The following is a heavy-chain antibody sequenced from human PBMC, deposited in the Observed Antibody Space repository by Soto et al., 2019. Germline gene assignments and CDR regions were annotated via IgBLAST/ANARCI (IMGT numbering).Heavy chain of an antibody. CDR3: AKVPGGITIFGEFDY. V-gene: IGHV3-9*01. Sequence: GGSLRLSCAASGFTFDDYAMHWVRQAPGKGLEWVSGISWNSGSIGYADSVKGRFTISRDNAKNSLYLQMNSLRAEDTALYYCAKVPGGITIFGEFDYWGQGTLVTVSS. CDR2: ISWNSGSI. J-gene: IGHJ4*02. CDR1: GFTFDDYA. D-gene: IGHD3-3*01.